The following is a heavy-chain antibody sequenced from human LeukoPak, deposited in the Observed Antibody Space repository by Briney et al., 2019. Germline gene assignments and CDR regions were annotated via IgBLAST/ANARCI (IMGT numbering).Heavy chain of an antibody. J-gene: IGHJ4*02. Sequence: GGSLRLSCAASGFIFSDAWMSWVRRAPGKGLEWVARIKRNTDGGTTDYAAPVNGRFTISRDDSENTVYLQMNSLKIEDTAVYYCSGHMTSADYWGQGTLVTVSS. D-gene: IGHD2-21*02. CDR2: IKRNTDGGTT. V-gene: IGHV3-15*01. CDR3: SGHMTSADY. CDR1: GFIFSDAW.